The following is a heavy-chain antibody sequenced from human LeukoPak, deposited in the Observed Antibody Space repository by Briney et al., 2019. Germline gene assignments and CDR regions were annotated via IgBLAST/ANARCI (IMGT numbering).Heavy chain of an antibody. CDR2: ISGSGGST. J-gene: IGHJ6*03. D-gene: IGHD2-15*01. Sequence: GGSLRLSCAASGFTFSSYAMSGGRQAPGKGLEWVSAISGSGGSTYYADSVKGRFTISRDNSKNTLYLQMHSLRAEDTAVYYCAKTLTYRCSGGSCRYYYYYMDVWGNGTTVTVSS. CDR3: AKTLTYRCSGGSCRYYYYYMDV. V-gene: IGHV3-23*01. CDR1: GFTFSSYA.